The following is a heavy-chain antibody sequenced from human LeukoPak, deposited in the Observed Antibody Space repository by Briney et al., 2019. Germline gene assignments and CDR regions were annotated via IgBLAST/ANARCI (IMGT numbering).Heavy chain of an antibody. CDR3: ARRVRGTWNYMDV. J-gene: IGHJ6*03. Sequence: PSETLSLTCTVSGYSMSSGYYWGWIRQPPGKGLQWIGSIFHSGNSYYNPSLKSRVTISVDTSKNQFSLKVSSVTAADTAVYYCARRVRGTWNYMDVWGKGTTVTISS. CDR2: IFHSGNS. CDR1: GYSMSSGYY. V-gene: IGHV4-38-2*02. D-gene: IGHD3-10*01.